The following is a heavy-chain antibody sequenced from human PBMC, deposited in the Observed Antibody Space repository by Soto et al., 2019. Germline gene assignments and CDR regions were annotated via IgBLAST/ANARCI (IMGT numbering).Heavy chain of an antibody. CDR3: ARHKEGNSYGYFYSYYMDV. CDR2: INHSGST. V-gene: IGHV4-34*01. D-gene: IGHD5-18*01. J-gene: IGHJ6*03. Sequence: PSETLSLTCAVYGGSFSGYYWSWIRQPPGKGLEWIGEINHSGSTNYNPSLKSRVTISVDTSKNQFSLKLSSVTAADTAVYYCARHKEGNSYGYFYSYYMDVWGKGTTVTVSS. CDR1: GGSFSGYY.